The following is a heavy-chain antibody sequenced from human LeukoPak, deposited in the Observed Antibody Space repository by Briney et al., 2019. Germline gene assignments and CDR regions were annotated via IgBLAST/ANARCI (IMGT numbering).Heavy chain of an antibody. D-gene: IGHD6-19*01. CDR3: ARHRPGYTGGPYYFDS. V-gene: IGHV5-51*01. CDR1: GYSFTSYW. Sequence: GESLKISCKGSGYSFTSYWIGWVRQMPGKGLEWMGIIYPGDSDTRYSPSFQGQVTISADRSIDTAYLQWSSLKTSDTAIYYCARHRPGYTGGPYYFDSWGQGTLVTVSS. J-gene: IGHJ4*02. CDR2: IYPGDSDT.